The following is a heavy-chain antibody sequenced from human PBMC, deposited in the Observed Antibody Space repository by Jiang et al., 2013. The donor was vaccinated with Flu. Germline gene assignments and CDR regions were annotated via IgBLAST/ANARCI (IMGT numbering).Heavy chain of an antibody. CDR1: GFSLSNARMG. J-gene: IGHJ4*02. V-gene: IGHV2-5*02. Sequence: KPTQTLTLTCTVSGFSLSNARMGVSWIRQPPGKALEWLALIYWDDDKRYSPSLKSRLTITKDTSKNQVVLTMTNMDPVDTATYYCAHSGNGSGYFFQGDYWGQGTLVTVSS. CDR3: AHSGNGSGYFFQGDY. D-gene: IGHD3-22*01. CDR2: IYWDDDK.